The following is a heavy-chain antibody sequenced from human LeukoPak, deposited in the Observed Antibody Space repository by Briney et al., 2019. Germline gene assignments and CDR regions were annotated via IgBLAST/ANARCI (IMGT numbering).Heavy chain of an antibody. CDR3: ARDMAYCGGDCYSWDY. CDR2: TNTDGSET. J-gene: IGHJ4*02. CDR1: GFTFSNYW. V-gene: IGHV3-74*01. D-gene: IGHD2-21*02. Sequence: PGGSLRLSCAASGFTFSNYWMHWVRQAPGKGLVWVSRTNTDGSETTYADSVKGRFTISRDNAKNTLYLQMNSLRADDTAVYYCARDMAYCGGDCYSWDYWGQGTLVTVYS.